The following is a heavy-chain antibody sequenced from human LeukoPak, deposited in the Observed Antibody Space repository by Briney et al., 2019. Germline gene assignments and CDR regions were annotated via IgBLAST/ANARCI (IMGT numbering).Heavy chain of an antibody. J-gene: IGHJ4*02. V-gene: IGHV3-30-3*01. CDR3: AKGRSIAEHFDY. CDR2: ISYDGSNK. Sequence: GGSLRLSCAASGFTFSSYAMHWVRQAPGKGLEWVAVISYDGSNKYYADSVKGRFTISRDNSKNTLYLQMNSLRTEDTAVYYCAKGRSIAEHFDYWGQGTLVTVSS. D-gene: IGHD6-6*01. CDR1: GFTFSSYA.